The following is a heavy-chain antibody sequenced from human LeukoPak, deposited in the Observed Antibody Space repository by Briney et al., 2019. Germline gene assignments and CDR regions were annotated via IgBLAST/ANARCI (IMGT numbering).Heavy chain of an antibody. D-gene: IGHD6-19*01. CDR3: ARGGGVRFGSGWRPGAWFDP. J-gene: IGHJ5*02. Sequence: SETLSLTCTVSGCSISSGYFWGWIRQPPGKGLEWIGIIHSGESPYYSPSLESRITISIDTSMNQFSLKLNSVTAADTAVYYCARGGGVRFGSGWRPGAWFDPWGQGTLVIVSS. CDR1: GCSISSGYF. V-gene: IGHV4-38-2*02. CDR2: IHSGESP.